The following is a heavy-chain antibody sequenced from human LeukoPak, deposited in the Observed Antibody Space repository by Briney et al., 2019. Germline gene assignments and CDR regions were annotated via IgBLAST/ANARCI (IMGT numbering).Heavy chain of an antibody. CDR1: GVTFSSYS. J-gene: IGHJ5*02. CDR2: ISYDGSNE. V-gene: IGHV3-30*04. CDR3: ARRGGEMVPTYNWFDP. D-gene: IGHD2-8*01. Sequence: GGSLRLSCAVSGVTFSSYSMHWVRQGPGKGLEWVAAISYDGSNEYYADSVKGRFTISRDNSKNTVYLQMNSLRVEDTALYYCARRGGEMVPTYNWFDPWGQGTLVTVSS.